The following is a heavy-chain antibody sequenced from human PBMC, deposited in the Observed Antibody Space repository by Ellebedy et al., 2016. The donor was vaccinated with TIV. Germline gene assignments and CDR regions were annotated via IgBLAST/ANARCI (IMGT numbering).Heavy chain of an antibody. Sequence: GESLKISCAASGFTVSSHFMNWVRQTPGQGLEWVAVIYTGGGTNYTHSVEGRFTISRDDSKNTVYLQMNSLRGEDPAVYFCARDPGGGGAYSNNWFDPWGQGTVVTVSS. CDR3: ARDPGGGGAYSNNWFDP. CDR2: IYTGGGT. D-gene: IGHD4-11*01. J-gene: IGHJ5*02. V-gene: IGHV3-66*01. CDR1: GFTVSSHF.